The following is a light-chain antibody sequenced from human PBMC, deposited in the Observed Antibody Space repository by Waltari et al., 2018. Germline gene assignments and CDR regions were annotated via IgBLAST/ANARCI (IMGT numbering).Light chain of an antibody. J-gene: IGLJ2*01. CDR1: SLRSYY. CDR2: GQD. Sequence: SSELTQDPAVSVALGQTVRITCQGDSLRSYYAIWYQQRPGQAPILVLYGQDNRPSGIPDRFSGSTSGNTASLTITGAQAEDEADYYCLSRDTSSTRLFGGGTRLTV. CDR3: LSRDTSSTRL. V-gene: IGLV3-19*01.